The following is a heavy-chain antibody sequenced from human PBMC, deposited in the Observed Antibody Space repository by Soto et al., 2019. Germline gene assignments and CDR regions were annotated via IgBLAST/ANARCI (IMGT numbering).Heavy chain of an antibody. Sequence: SETLSLTCTVSGGSISSSSYYWGWIRQPPGKGLEWIGCIYYSGSTYYNPSLKSRVTISVDTSKNPFSLKLSSVTAADTAVYYCARQNSGAGFDYWGQGTLVTVSS. V-gene: IGHV4-39*01. J-gene: IGHJ4*02. CDR1: GGSISSSSYY. D-gene: IGHD3-10*01. CDR2: IYYSGST. CDR3: ARQNSGAGFDY.